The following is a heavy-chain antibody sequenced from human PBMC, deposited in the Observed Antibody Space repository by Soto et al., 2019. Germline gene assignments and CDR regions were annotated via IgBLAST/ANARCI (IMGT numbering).Heavy chain of an antibody. CDR2: ISAYNGNT. V-gene: IGHV1-18*01. J-gene: IGHJ4*02. Sequence: ASVKGSCKASGYTFTIDVSSRGLQDPGQGLEWMGWISAYNGNTNYAQSLQGRVTMTTDTSTYTAYVELRSLRSDDTAVYYCARDTRYNSGWSDFDLWGQRTLVTVSS. D-gene: IGHD6-19*01. CDR3: ARDTRYNSGWSDFDL. CDR1: GYTFTIDV.